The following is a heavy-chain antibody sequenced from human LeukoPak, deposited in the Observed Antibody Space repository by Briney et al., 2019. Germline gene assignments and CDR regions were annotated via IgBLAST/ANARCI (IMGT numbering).Heavy chain of an antibody. CDR1: GYSISSGYY. J-gene: IGHJ4*02. Sequence: PSETLSLTCAVPGYSISSGYYWGWIRQPPGKGLEWIGSIYHSGSTYYNPSLKSRVTISVDTSKNQFSLKLSSVTAADTAVYYCARGSVVAATHDYWGQGTLVTVSS. CDR2: IYHSGST. CDR3: ARGSVVAATHDY. V-gene: IGHV4-38-2*01. D-gene: IGHD2-15*01.